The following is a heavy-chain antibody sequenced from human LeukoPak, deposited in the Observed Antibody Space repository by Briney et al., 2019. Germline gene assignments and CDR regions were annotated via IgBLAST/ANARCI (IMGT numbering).Heavy chain of an antibody. D-gene: IGHD6-13*01. V-gene: IGHV1-8*02. CDR2: INPNSGRT. CDR1: GGTFSSYA. J-gene: IGHJ4*02. CDR3: ARGRSGLAAAGTYDY. Sequence: GSSVKVSCKASGGTFSSYAISWVRQAPGQGLKWMGWINPNSGRTGYAQKFQGRGTMTANNSISTAYMELRSLRFDDTAVYYCARGRSGLAAAGTYDYWGQGTLITVSS.